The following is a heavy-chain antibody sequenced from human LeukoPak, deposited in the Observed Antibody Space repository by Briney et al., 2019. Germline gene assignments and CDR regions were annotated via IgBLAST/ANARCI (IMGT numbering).Heavy chain of an antibody. CDR1: GFSFDTYW. Sequence: PGGSLRLSCAVSGFSFDTYWMTWVRQAPGKGLEWVANIKQDGSEKYYVDSVKGRFTISRDNAKNSLYLQMNSLRAEDTAVYYCARDQSLPVTNLLAYYYYMDVWGKGTTVTVSS. CDR3: ARDQSLPVTNLLAYYYYMDV. J-gene: IGHJ6*03. V-gene: IGHV3-7*01. CDR2: IKQDGSEK. D-gene: IGHD4-11*01.